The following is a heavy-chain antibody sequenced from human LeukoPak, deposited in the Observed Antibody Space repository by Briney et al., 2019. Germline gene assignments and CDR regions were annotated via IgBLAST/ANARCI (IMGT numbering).Heavy chain of an antibody. Sequence: ASVKVSCKASGYTFTSYYMHWVRQAPGQGLEWMGIINPSGGSTSYAQKFQGRVTMTRDTSTSTVYMELSSLRSEDTAVYYCARDRRGNYDFWSLTMDVWGKGTTVTLSS. J-gene: IGHJ6*04. D-gene: IGHD3-3*01. CDR3: ARDRRGNYDFWSLTMDV. CDR1: GYTFTSYY. CDR2: INPSGGST. V-gene: IGHV1-46*01.